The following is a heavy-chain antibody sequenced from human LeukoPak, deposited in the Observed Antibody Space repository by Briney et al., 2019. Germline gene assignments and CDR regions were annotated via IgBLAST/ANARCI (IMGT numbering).Heavy chain of an antibody. CDR1: GFTFSSYA. V-gene: IGHV3-30-3*01. CDR3: ARDRRGYCSGGSCYQFDY. D-gene: IGHD2-15*01. J-gene: IGHJ4*02. Sequence: PGGSLRLSCAASGFTFSSYAMHWVRQAPGKGLEWVAVISYDGSNKYYADSVKGRFTISRGNSKNTLYLQMNSLRAEDTAVYYCARDRRGYCSGGSCYQFDYWGQGTLVTVSS. CDR2: ISYDGSNK.